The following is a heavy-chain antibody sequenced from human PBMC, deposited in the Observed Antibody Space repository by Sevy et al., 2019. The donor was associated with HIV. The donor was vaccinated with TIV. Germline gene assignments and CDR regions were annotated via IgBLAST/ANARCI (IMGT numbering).Heavy chain of an antibody. D-gene: IGHD6-13*01. CDR2: IYYTGTT. CDR1: GGSVRSSSYY. J-gene: IGHJ5*02. CDR3: ASQEYSSSPFDP. V-gene: IGHV4-39*01. Sequence: SETLSLTCTVSGGSVRSSSYYWAWIRQPPGKGLECIGTIYYTGTTSYIPSLKSRLTISVDKSKNQLSLKLSSVTAADTATYYCASQEYSSSPFDPWGQGALVTVSS.